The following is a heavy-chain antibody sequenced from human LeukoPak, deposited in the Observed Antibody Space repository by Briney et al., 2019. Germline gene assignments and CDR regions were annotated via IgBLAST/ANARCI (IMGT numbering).Heavy chain of an antibody. CDR3: AKDQGYNHPGLDY. CDR1: GFTFSSYG. J-gene: IGHJ4*02. CDR2: ISYDGSNK. D-gene: IGHD5-24*01. Sequence: GGSLRLSCAASGFTFSSYGMHWVRQAPGKGLEWVAVISYDGSNKYHADSVKGRFTISRDNSKNTLYLQMNSLRAEDTAVYYCAKDQGYNHPGLDYWGQGTLVTVSS. V-gene: IGHV3-30*18.